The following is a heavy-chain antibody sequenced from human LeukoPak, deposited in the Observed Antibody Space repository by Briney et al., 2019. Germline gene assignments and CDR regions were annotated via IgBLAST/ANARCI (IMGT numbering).Heavy chain of an antibody. CDR2: INHSGST. V-gene: IGHV4-34*01. D-gene: IGHD2-15*01. Sequence: SETLSLTCAVYGGSFSGYYWSWIRQPPGKGLEWIGEINHSGSTNYNPSPKSRVTISVDTSKNQFSLKLSSVTAADTAVYYCARLVVVAATGAYNWFDPWGQGTLVTVSS. CDR1: GGSFSGYY. CDR3: ARLVVVAATGAYNWFDP. J-gene: IGHJ5*02.